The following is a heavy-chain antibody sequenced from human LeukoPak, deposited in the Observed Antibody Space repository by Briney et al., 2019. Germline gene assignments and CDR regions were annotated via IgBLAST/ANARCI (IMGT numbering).Heavy chain of an antibody. CDR3: ARDGAAAGTDDVWFDP. V-gene: IGHV1-2*02. D-gene: IGHD6-13*01. CDR1: GYTFTGYY. CDR2: INPNSGGT. Sequence: ASVKVSCKASGYTFTGYYMHWVRQGPGQGLEWMGWINPNSGGTNYAQKFQGRVTMTRDTSISTAYMELSRLGSDDTAVCYCARDGAAAGTDDVWFDPWGQGTLVTVSS. J-gene: IGHJ5*02.